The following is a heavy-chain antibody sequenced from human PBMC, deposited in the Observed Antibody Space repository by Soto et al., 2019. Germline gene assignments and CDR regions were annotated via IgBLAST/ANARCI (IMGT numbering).Heavy chain of an antibody. J-gene: IGHJ4*02. CDR3: AKDSRPVVGPFDY. D-gene: IGHD1-26*01. CDR1: GFTFSSYA. CDR2: ISGSGGST. V-gene: IGHV3-23*01. Sequence: EVQLLESGGGLVQPGGSLRLSCAASGFTFSSYAMSWVRQAPGKGLEWVSAISGSGGSTYYADSVKGRFTISRDNSKNTLYLRMNSLRAEDTSVYYCAKDSRPVVGPFDYWGQGTLVTVSS.